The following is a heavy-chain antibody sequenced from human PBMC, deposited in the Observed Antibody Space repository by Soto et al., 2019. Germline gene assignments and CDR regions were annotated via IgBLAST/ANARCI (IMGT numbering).Heavy chain of an antibody. CDR3: SRVRSGHHDDY. V-gene: IGHV1-69*01. D-gene: IGHD6-25*01. CDR2: IIHIFGTA. CDR1: GGTFSSYA. J-gene: IGHJ4*02. Sequence: QVQLVQSGAEVKKPGSSVKVSCKASGGTFSSYAISWVRQAPGQGLEWMGGIIHIFGTANYAKKFRARVTITAYESTSAGYGDTSSLRCEDAAVYFCSRVRSGHHDDYWGQGTPVPGS.